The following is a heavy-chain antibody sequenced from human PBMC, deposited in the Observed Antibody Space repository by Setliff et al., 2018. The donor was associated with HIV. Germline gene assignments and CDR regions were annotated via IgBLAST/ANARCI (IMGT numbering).Heavy chain of an antibody. D-gene: IGHD3-22*01. CDR1: GFTFNKAW. V-gene: IGHV3-15*07. J-gene: IGHJ5*02. Sequence: PGGSLRLSCAASGFTFNKAWMNWVRQAPGKGLEWIGRVKSERDGGTVNYAAPVKGRFTISVDDSKSTLFLQMNSLKTEDTAVYYCKADSSGYPWGQGTLVTVSS. CDR3: KADSSGYP. CDR2: VKSERDGGTV.